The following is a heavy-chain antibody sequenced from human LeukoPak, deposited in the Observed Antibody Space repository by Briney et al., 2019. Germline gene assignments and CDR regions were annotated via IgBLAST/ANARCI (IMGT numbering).Heavy chain of an antibody. J-gene: IGHJ6*03. Sequence: ASVKVSCKASGYTFTSYYMHWMRQAPGQGLEWMGIINPSGGSTSYAQKFQGRVTMTRDMSTSTVYMELSSLRSEDTAVYYCARSPYSSGRYYYYYMDVWGKGTTVTVSS. CDR2: INPSGGST. V-gene: IGHV1-46*01. CDR1: GYTFTSYY. D-gene: IGHD6-19*01. CDR3: ARSPYSSGRYYYYYMDV.